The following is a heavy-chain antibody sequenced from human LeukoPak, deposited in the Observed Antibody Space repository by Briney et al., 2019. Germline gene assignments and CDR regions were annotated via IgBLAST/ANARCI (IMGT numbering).Heavy chain of an antibody. D-gene: IGHD3-16*01. V-gene: IGHV3-30*18. Sequence: GRSLTLSCAASGFTYGTYGIHWVRQAPGKGLEWVALIVFAGSHEVYADSVRGRFTISRDSSKNTVYLHMNSLRTDDTAVYYCAERDAVGLGYWGQGTLVTVSS. CDR2: IVFAGSHE. CDR3: AERDAVGLGY. CDR1: GFTYGTYG. J-gene: IGHJ4*02.